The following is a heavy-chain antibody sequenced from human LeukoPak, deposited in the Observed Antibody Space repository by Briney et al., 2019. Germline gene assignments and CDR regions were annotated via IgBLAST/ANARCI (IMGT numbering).Heavy chain of an antibody. J-gene: IGHJ4*02. D-gene: IGHD3-9*01. CDR1: GFTVSSNY. Sequence: GGSLRLSCAASGFTVSSNYMSWVRQAPGKGLEWVSVIYSGGSTYYADSVKGRFTISRDNSKNTLYLQMNSLRAEDTAVYYCARVIYYDILTGSGPLGYWGQGTLVTVSS. CDR3: ARVIYYDILTGSGPLGY. V-gene: IGHV3-66*01. CDR2: IYSGGST.